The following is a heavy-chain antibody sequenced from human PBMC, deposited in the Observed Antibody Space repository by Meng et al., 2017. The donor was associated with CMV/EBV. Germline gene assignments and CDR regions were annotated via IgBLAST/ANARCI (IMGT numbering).Heavy chain of an antibody. CDR3: ARDLRDSSRPIYYGMDV. D-gene: IGHD3-22*01. V-gene: IGHV1-2*02. Sequence: ASVKVSCKASGYTFTGYYMHWVRQAPGQGLEWMGWINPNSGGTNYAQKFQGRVTMTRDTSISTAYMELSRLRSDDTAVYYCARDLRDSSRPIYYGMDVWGQGTTVTVSS. CDR1: GYTFTGYY. J-gene: IGHJ6*02. CDR2: INPNSGGT.